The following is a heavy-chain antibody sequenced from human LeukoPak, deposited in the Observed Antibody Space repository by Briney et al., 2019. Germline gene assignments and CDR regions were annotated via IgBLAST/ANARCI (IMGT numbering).Heavy chain of an antibody. CDR2: IHHGGST. V-gene: IGHV4-38-2*01. Sequence: GSLRLSCAAYGFTFSSYAMSWVRQPPGKGLEWIGSIHHGGSTYYNPSLRSRVTISVDTSKNQFSLKLSSVTAADTAVFYCGRRVDTGPHGAFHIWGQGTMVTVSS. CDR1: GFTFSSYA. CDR3: GRRVDTGPHGAFHI. J-gene: IGHJ3*02. D-gene: IGHD5-18*01.